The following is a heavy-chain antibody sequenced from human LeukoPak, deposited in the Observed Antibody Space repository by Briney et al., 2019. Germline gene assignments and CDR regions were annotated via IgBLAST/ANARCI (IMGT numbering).Heavy chain of an antibody. CDR2: MNGDGTTI. CDR1: GFTFSSYW. J-gene: IGHJ2*01. D-gene: IGHD1-7*01. V-gene: IGHV3-74*01. Sequence: GGSLRLSCAASGFTFSSYWMHWVRQGPGQGLVWVSRMNGDGTTINYADSVKGRFTISRDNAKNTLYLEMNSLSAEDTAVYYCERARNYYYDLWGRGTLASVSS. CDR3: ERARNYYYDL.